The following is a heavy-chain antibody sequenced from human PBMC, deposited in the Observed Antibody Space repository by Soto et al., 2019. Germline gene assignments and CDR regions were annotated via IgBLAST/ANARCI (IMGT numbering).Heavy chain of an antibody. CDR2: ITSKAYGETP. J-gene: IGHJ4*02. CDR3: SRNPQGVYADSDC. CDR1: GFTFGDYA. Sequence: PGGSLRLSCTASGFTFGDYAMSWFRQAPGKGLEWVGFITSKAYGETPEYAASVKGRFTISRDNSKSIAYLQMSSLKIEDTGMYYCSRNPQGVYADSDCWGQGTLVTVSS. D-gene: IGHD2-8*01. V-gene: IGHV3-49*03.